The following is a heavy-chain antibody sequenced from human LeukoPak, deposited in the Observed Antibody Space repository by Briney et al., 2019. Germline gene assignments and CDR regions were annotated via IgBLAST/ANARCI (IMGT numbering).Heavy chain of an antibody. CDR1: VYTFSIYY. D-gene: IGHD6-19*01. CDR3: ARVRIAVAVSAFDI. CDR2: IKQDGSEK. J-gene: IGHJ3*02. V-gene: IGHV3-7*01. Sequence: PGVPLRLSCDASVYTFSIYYISWLRQAPEKGLVWVANIKQDGSEKYYVDSVKGRFTISRDNAKNSLYLQMSILRAADTAVYYCARVRIAVAVSAFDIWGQGTMVTVSS.